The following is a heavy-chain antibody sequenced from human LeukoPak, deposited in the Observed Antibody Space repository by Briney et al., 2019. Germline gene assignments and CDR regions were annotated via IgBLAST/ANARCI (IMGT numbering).Heavy chain of an antibody. CDR2: IYPGDSDT. V-gene: IGHV5-51*01. D-gene: IGHD3-10*01. J-gene: IGHJ5*02. CDR3: ARTWFGELYHNWFDP. CDR1: GYSFTSYW. Sequence: GESLKISCKGSGYSFTSYWIGWVRQMPGKGLEWMGIIYPGDSDTRYSPSFQGQVTISADKSISTAYLQWSSLKASDTAMYYCARTWFGELYHNWFDPWGQGTLVTVSS.